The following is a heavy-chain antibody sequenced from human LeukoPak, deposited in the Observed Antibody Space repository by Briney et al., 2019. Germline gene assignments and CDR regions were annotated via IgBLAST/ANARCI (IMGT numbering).Heavy chain of an antibody. D-gene: IGHD3-22*01. V-gene: IGHV3-48*01. J-gene: IGHJ4*02. Sequence: GKSLRLSCAASGFTFSSHSMNWVRQAPGKGLEWVSYISSSSSTIYYADSVKGRFTISRDNAKNSLYLQMNSLRAEDTAVYYCARGAYYYEDWGQGTLVTVSS. CDR1: GFTFSSHS. CDR2: ISSSSSTI. CDR3: ARGAYYYED.